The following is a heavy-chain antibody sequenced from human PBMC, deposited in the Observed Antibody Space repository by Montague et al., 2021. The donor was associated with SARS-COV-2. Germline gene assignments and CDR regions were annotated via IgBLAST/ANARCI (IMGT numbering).Heavy chain of an antibody. Sequence: SLRLSCAASGFTFSSYSMNWVRQAPGKGLEWVSSISSSSSYIYYADSVKGRFTISRDNAKNSLYLQMNSLRAEDTALYYCVRGFRNGPFDVWGQGTLVSVSS. J-gene: IGHJ4*02. CDR1: GFTFSSYS. CDR3: VRGFRNGPFDV. V-gene: IGHV3-21*04. CDR2: ISSSSSYI. D-gene: IGHD1-14*01.